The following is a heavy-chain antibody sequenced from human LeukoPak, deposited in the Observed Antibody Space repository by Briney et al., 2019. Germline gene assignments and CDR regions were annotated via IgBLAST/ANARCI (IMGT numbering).Heavy chain of an antibody. CDR1: GGSFSGYY. J-gene: IGHJ4*02. Sequence: SETLSLTCAVYGGSFSGYYWSWIRQPPGKGLEWIGEINHSGSTNYNPSLKSRVTISVGTSKNQFSLKLSSVTAADTAVYYCARDSPTTFDYWGQGTLVTVSS. V-gene: IGHV4-34*01. CDR3: ARDSPTTFDY. D-gene: IGHD5-12*01. CDR2: INHSGST.